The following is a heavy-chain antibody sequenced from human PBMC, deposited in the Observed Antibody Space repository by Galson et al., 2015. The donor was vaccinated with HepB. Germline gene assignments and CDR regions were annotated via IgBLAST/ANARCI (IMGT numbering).Heavy chain of an antibody. J-gene: IGHJ2*01. Sequence: SLRLPCAASGFTFSSSGIHWVRQAPGKGLEWVAVIWYDGSNKYYADSVKGRFTISRDNSKNTVYLQMNSLRAEDTAVYYCARVSDVYSSSWDPLYFDLWGRGTLVTVSS. D-gene: IGHD6-13*01. CDR2: IWYDGSNK. CDR3: ARVSDVYSSSWDPLYFDL. CDR1: GFTFSSSG. V-gene: IGHV3-33*01.